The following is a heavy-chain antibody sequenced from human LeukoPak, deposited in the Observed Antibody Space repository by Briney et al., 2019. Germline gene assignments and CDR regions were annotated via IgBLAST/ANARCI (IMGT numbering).Heavy chain of an antibody. D-gene: IGHD6-13*01. V-gene: IGHV3-21*01. CDR2: ISGSSSYI. Sequence: GGSLRLSCAASGFTFSSYSMNWVRQAPGKGLEWVSSISGSSSYIYYADSVKGRFTIPRDNAKNSLYLQMNSLRAEDTAVYYCASHGSSWQEDNWFDPWGQGTLVTVSS. CDR3: ASHGSSWQEDNWFDP. CDR1: GFTFSSYS. J-gene: IGHJ5*02.